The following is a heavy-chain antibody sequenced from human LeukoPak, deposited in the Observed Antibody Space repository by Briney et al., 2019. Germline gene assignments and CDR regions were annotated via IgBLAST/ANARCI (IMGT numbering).Heavy chain of an antibody. J-gene: IGHJ6*02. V-gene: IGHV4-59*08. CDR3: ARHGEGPIEGSSWYGSPRGFPPQPRLYQYYYYGMDV. CDR1: GGSISSYY. Sequence: KSSETLSLTCTVSGGSISSYYWSWIRQPPGKGLEWIGYIYYSGSTNYNASPKSRVTISVDTSKNQFSLKLSSVTAADTAVYYCARHGEGPIEGSSWYGSPRGFPPQPRLYQYYYYGMDVWGQGTTVTVSS. D-gene: IGHD6-13*01. CDR2: IYYSGST.